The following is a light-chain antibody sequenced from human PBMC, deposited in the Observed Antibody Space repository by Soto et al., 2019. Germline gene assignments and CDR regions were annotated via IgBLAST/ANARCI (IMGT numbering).Light chain of an antibody. CDR1: QSVTSNY. J-gene: IGKJ1*01. Sequence: EIVLTQSPGTLSLSPGERATLSCRASQSVTSNYVAWYQQKPGQAPRLLIYDASSRATGIPDRFSGRGSGTDFILTSSRLEPEDFAVYHCQQYGSSRRTFGQGTKVEIK. CDR3: QQYGSSRRT. V-gene: IGKV3-20*01. CDR2: DAS.